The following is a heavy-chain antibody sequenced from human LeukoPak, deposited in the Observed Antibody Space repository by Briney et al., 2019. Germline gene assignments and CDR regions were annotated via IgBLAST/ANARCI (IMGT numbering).Heavy chain of an antibody. CDR1: GYTFTGYY. CDR3: ARGPGGDSLVGEVIGY. J-gene: IGHJ4*02. Sequence: ASVKVSCKASGYTFTGYYMHWVRQAPGQGLEWMGWINPNSGGTNYAQKFQGRVTMTRDTSISTAYMELSRLRSDDTAVYYCARGPGGDSLVGEVIGYWGQGTLVTVSS. CDR2: INPNSGGT. D-gene: IGHD3-16*02. V-gene: IGHV1-2*02.